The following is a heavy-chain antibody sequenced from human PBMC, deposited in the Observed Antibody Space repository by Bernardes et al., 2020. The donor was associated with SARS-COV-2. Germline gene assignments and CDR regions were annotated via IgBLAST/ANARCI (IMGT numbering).Heavy chain of an antibody. CDR1: GFTFSDYY. CDR3: ARDDSGYDYLDYYGMDV. V-gene: IGHV3-11*01. D-gene: IGHD5-12*01. CDR2: ISSSGSTI. J-gene: IGHJ6*02. Sequence: GGSLRLSCAASGFTFSDYYMSWIRQAPGKGLEWVSYISSSGSTIYYADSVKGRFTISRDNAKNSLYLQMNSLRAEDTAVYYCARDDSGYDYLDYYGMDVWGQGTTVTVSS.